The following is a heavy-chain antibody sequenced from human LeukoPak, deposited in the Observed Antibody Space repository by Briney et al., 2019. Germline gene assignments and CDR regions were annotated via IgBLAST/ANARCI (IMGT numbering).Heavy chain of an antibody. D-gene: IGHD4-11*01. CDR2: IYYSGST. V-gene: IGHV4-39*01. Sequence: RASETLSLTCSVSGGSISSSSYYWGWIRQPPGKGLEWIGSIYYSGSTYYKPSLKSRVTISVDTSKNQFSLNLSSVTAADTAVYYCARTAETGQGFVFYSNFYYFDYWGQGTLVTVSS. CDR3: ARTAETGQGFVFYSNFYYFDY. CDR1: GGSISSSSYY. J-gene: IGHJ4*02.